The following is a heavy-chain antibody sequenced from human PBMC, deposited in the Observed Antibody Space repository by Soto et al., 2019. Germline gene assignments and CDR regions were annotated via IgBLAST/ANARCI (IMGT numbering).Heavy chain of an antibody. V-gene: IGHV4-34*01. J-gene: IGHJ6*02. CDR2: VNAGGGT. CDR3: AREEVPQWFTKGYNGMDV. D-gene: IGHD3-22*01. CDR1: GGPFSGYY. Sequence: QVQLQQWGAGLLKPSETLSLTCEVSGGPFSGYYWNWIRQSPGKGLEWIGQVNAGGGTNYNPSLKSRVTISEDASKNQSFLKLRSVTAADTAVYYCAREEVPQWFTKGYNGMDVWGQGTTVTVSS.